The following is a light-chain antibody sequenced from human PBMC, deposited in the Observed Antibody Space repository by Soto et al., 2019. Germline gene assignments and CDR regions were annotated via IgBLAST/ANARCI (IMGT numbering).Light chain of an antibody. CDR1: SSDIGGYNY. V-gene: IGLV2-14*01. Sequence: QSALTQPASVSGSPGQSITISCAGTSSDIGGYNYVSWYQQHPGKAPKLIIYEVSNRPSGVSNRFSGSKSGNTASLTISGLQPEDEVDYYCSSYTSSSTLEDVFGTGTKLTVL. CDR3: SSYTSSSTLEDV. CDR2: EVS. J-gene: IGLJ1*01.